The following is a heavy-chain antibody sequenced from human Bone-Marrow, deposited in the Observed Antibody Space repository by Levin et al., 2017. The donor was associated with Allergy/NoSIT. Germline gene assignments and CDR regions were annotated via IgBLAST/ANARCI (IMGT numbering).Heavy chain of an antibody. J-gene: IGHJ5*02. CDR2: IKQDGSEK. D-gene: IGHD3-9*01. Sequence: SCAASGFTFSSYWMSWVRQAPGKGLEWVANIKQDGSEKYYVDSVKGRFTISRDNAKNSLYLQMNSLRAEDTAVYYCARDSRSDILTGLNWFDPWGQGTLVTVSS. CDR3: ARDSRSDILTGLNWFDP. V-gene: IGHV3-7*01. CDR1: GFTFSSYW.